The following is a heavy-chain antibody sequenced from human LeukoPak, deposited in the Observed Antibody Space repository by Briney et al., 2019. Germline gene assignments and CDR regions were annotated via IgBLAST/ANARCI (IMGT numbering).Heavy chain of an antibody. Sequence: SVKVSCKASGGTFSSYAISWVRQAPGQGLEWMGGIIPIFGTTNYAQKFQGRVTITADESTSTAYMELSSLRSEDTAVYYCARVFGISGTTGAFDIWGQGTMVTVSS. CDR1: GGTFSSYA. J-gene: IGHJ3*02. CDR3: ARVFGISGTTGAFDI. V-gene: IGHV1-69*13. CDR2: IIPIFGTT. D-gene: IGHD1-20*01.